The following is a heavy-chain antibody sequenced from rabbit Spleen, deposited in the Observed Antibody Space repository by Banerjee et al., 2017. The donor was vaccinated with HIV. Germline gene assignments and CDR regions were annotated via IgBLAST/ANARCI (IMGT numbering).Heavy chain of an antibody. CDR3: ARDSGSSFSSYGMDL. V-gene: IGHV1S40*01. Sequence: QSLEESGGDLVKPGASLTLTCKASGLDFSSNYWICWVRQAPGKGLEWIACIDSGSSGFTYFASWAKGRFTISKTSSTTVTLQMTSLTAADTATYFCARDSGSSFSSYGMDLWGQGTLVTVS. CDR1: GLDFSSNYW. CDR2: IDSGSSGFT. J-gene: IGHJ6*01. D-gene: IGHD8-1*01.